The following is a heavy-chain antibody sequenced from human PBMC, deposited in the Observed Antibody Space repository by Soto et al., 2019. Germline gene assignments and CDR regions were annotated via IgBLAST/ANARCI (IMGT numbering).Heavy chain of an antibody. CDR3: ATSQKGYNWNYFDH. CDR1: GGAISGSYYY. CDR2: VFYTGFT. D-gene: IGHD1-20*01. Sequence: LCLTCAVPGGAISGSYYYWGWLLQSPGKGPEWVGSVFYTGFTSYNPSLESRVSVSVDTSKNQFSLTVSAVSAADTAVYYCATSQKGYNWNYFDHWGQGALVTVSS. J-gene: IGHJ4*02. V-gene: IGHV4-39*01.